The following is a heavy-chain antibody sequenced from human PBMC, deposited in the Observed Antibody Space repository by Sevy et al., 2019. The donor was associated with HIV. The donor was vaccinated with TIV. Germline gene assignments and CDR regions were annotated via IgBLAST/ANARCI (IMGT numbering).Heavy chain of an antibody. CDR1: GFIFSNYN. D-gene: IGHD1-7*01. CDR2: ISSSSNDI. J-gene: IGHJ4*02. CDR3: ARKMELLVPDY. V-gene: IGHV3-21*01. Sequence: GGSLRLSCAASGFIFSNYNMHWVRQAPGKGLQWVSCISSSSNDIYYADSLNGRFTISRDNAKNSLYLQMNSLRAEDTAVYYCARKMELLVPDYWGQGTLVTVSS.